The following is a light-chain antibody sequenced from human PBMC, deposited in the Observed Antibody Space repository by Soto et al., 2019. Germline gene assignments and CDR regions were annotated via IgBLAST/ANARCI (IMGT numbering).Light chain of an antibody. CDR1: SSNIGASY. CDR3: GTWDSSLSAWV. Sequence: QSVLTQPPSVSAAPGQKVTISCSGSSSNIGASYVSWYQQFPGTAPTLLIYDNNKRPSGIPDRFSGSKSGTSATLGITGLQTGDEADYYCGTWDSSLSAWVFGGGTKLTVL. V-gene: IGLV1-51*01. CDR2: DNN. J-gene: IGLJ3*02.